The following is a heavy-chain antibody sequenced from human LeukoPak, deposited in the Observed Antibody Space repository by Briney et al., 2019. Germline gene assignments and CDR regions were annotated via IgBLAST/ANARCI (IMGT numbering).Heavy chain of an antibody. V-gene: IGHV1-2*02. J-gene: IGHJ5*02. CDR2: INANSGGT. Sequence: ASVKVSCKASGYTFTGYYMHWVRQAPGQGLEWMGWINANSGGTNYAQKFQGRVTMTRDTSISTAYMELSRLRSDDTAVYYCARGRRFDPWGQGTLVTVSS. CDR3: ARGRRFDP. CDR1: GYTFTGYY.